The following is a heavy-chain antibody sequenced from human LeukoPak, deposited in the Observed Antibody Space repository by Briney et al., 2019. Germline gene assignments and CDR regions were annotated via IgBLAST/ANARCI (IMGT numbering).Heavy chain of an antibody. CDR1: GFTFSSYA. Sequence: GGSLRLSCAASGFTFSSYAMHWVRQAPGKGLEWVAVISYDGSNKYYADSVKGRFTISRDNSKNTLYLQMNSLRAEDTAVYYCARAMYYYGSGSYIPKNGMDVWGQGTTVTVSS. J-gene: IGHJ6*02. CDR2: ISYDGSNK. D-gene: IGHD3-10*01. V-gene: IGHV3-30*04. CDR3: ARAMYYYGSGSYIPKNGMDV.